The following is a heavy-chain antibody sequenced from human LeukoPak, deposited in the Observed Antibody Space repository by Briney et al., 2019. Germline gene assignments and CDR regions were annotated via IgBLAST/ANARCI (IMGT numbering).Heavy chain of an antibody. Sequence: PSEALSLTCTVSGGSISSYYWSWIRQPPGKGLEWIGYIYYSGSTNYNPSLKSRVTISVDTSKNQFSLKLSSVTAADTAVYYCARVLLGQWLPLGGAFDIWGQGTMVTVSS. J-gene: IGHJ3*02. CDR1: GGSISSYY. V-gene: IGHV4-59*01. CDR3: ARVLLGQWLPLGGAFDI. D-gene: IGHD6-19*01. CDR2: IYYSGST.